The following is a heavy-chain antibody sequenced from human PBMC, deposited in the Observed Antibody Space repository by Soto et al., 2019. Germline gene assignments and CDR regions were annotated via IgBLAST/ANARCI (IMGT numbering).Heavy chain of an antibody. Sequence: SLSRACPVSGGSIRTGGYYWSWIREYPGKGLEWLGYIDDSWYTFYNPSLQSRLTLSMDTSKNQFSLKLSSATAADTAVYFCARKQAGFFYGIDYWGQGTPVTVSS. CDR2: IDDSWYT. J-gene: IGHJ4*02. CDR1: GGSIRTGGYY. V-gene: IGHV4-31*03. D-gene: IGHD3-3*01. CDR3: ARKQAGFFYGIDY.